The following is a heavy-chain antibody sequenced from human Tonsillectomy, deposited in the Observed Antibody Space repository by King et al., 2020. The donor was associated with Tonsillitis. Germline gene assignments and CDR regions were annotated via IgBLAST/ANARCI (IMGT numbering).Heavy chain of an antibody. CDR1: GGSISSSNW. D-gene: IGHD3-22*01. J-gene: IGHJ4*02. CDR3: ASLGDSSGYYDY. Sequence: VQLQESGPGLVKPSGTLSLTCAVSGGSISSSNWWSWVRQPPGMGLALIGEIYHSGSTNYTPSLKSRVTISVAKTKNQFSLTLSSVTAADTAVYYCASLGDSSGYYDYWGQGTLVTVSS. V-gene: IGHV4-4*02. CDR2: IYHSGST.